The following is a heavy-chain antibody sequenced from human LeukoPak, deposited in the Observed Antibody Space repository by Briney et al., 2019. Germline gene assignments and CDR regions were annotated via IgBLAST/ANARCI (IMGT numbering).Heavy chain of an antibody. J-gene: IGHJ4*02. D-gene: IGHD6-19*01. CDR3: ARDEGSGWSPDY. CDR1: GYTFTGYY. V-gene: IGHV1-2*04. CDR2: INPNSGGT. Sequence: ASVKVSCKASGYTFTGYYMHWVRQAPGQGLEWMGWINPNSGGTNYAQKFQGWVTMTRDTSISTAYMELSRPRSDDTAVYYCARDEGSGWSPDYWGQGTLVTVSS.